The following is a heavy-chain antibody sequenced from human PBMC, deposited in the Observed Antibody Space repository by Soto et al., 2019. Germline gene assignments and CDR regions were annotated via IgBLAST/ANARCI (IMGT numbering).Heavy chain of an antibody. Sequence: QVQLVESEGGVVQLGRSLRLSCAASGFTFSSYGMHWVRQAPGKGLEWVAVIWYDGSNKYYADSVKGRFTISRDNSKNTLYLQMYSLRAEDTAVYYCASRSPALDYWGQGTLVTVSS. V-gene: IGHV3-33*01. CDR2: IWYDGSNK. D-gene: IGHD2-2*01. CDR3: ASRSPALDY. CDR1: GFTFSSYG. J-gene: IGHJ4*02.